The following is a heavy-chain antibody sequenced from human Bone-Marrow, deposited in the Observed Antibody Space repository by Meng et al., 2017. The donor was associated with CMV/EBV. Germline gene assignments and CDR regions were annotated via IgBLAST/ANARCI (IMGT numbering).Heavy chain of an antibody. CDR3: ATDIVVVPAAIRSPRFDP. CDR2: IIPILGIA. J-gene: IGHJ5*02. V-gene: IGHV1-69*02. CDR1: GGTFSSYT. D-gene: IGHD2-2*01. Sequence: SVKVSCKASGGTFSSYTISWVRQAPGQGLEWMGRIIPILGIANYAQKFQGRVTITADKSTSTAYMELSSLRSEDTAVYYCATDIVVVPAAIRSPRFDPWGQGTLVTVSS.